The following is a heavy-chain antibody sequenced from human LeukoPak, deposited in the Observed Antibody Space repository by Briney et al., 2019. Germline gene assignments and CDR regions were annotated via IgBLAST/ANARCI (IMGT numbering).Heavy chain of an antibody. J-gene: IGHJ4*02. CDR2: ISYDGSNK. V-gene: IGHV3-30-3*01. CDR3: ARGGSPYYDFWSGSFYYFDY. D-gene: IGHD3-3*01. CDR1: GFTFSSYA. Sequence: GRSLRLSCAASGFTFSSYAMHWVRQAPGKGLEWVAVISYDGSNKYYADSVKGRFTISRDNSKNTLYLQMNSLRAEDTAVYYCARGGSPYYDFWSGSFYYFDYWGQGTLVTVSS.